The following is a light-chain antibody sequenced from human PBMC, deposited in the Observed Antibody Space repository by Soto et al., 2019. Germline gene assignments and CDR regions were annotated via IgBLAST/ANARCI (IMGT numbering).Light chain of an antibody. V-gene: IGLV2-14*01. CDR2: DVS. CDR3: SSYSSSSTLYV. J-gene: IGLJ1*01. CDR1: SSDVGAYNY. Sequence: QSALTQPASVSGSPGQSITISCTGTSSDVGAYNYVSWYQQHPGKAPRLMICDVSNRPSGVSNRFSGSKSGNTASRTISGLQAEDGADYYCSSYSSSSTLYVFGTGTKVTVL.